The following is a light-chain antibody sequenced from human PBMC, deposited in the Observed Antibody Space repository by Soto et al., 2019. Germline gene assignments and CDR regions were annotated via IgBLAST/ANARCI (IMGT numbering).Light chain of an antibody. J-gene: IGLJ2*01. CDR2: DTN. CDR3: GTWDTRLSVVV. CDR1: APNIGKND. V-gene: IGLV1-51*01. Sequence: QSVLTQPPSVSAAPGQRVTISGLGAAPNIGKNDVSWYLQLPGAAPKLLIYDTNKRPSGIPDRFSGSKSGTSATLGITGLQTGDEADYFCGTWDTRLSVVVFGGGTKLTVL.